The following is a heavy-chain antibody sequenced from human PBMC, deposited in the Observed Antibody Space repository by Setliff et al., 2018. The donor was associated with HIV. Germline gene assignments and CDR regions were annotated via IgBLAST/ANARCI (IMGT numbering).Heavy chain of an antibody. CDR2: INHTGST. V-gene: IGHV4-34*01. J-gene: IGHJ4*02. CDR3: ARVSSRPDSSWFYTWGSGDFDY. CDR1: GGSFSGYS. D-gene: IGHD6-13*01. Sequence: SETLSLTCAVYGGSFSGYSWSWIRQSPGKGLEWIGEINHTGSTNYNPSLKSRVTISVDTSKNQFSLELSSVTAADTAVYYCARVSSRPDSSWFYTWGSGDFDYWGQGTLVTVSS.